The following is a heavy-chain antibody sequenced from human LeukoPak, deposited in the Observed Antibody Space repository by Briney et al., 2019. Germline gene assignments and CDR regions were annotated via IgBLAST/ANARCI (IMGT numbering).Heavy chain of an antibody. J-gene: IGHJ5*02. D-gene: IGHD6-19*01. CDR2: ISGSGGSA. CDR1: GFTFSSYD. CDR3: AKGYIWDSSGFQGFDP. V-gene: IGHV3-23*01. Sequence: GGPLRLSCAASGFTFSSYDMSRVRQAPGKGLEWVSAISGSGGSAYYADSVKGRFTISRDNSKNTLFLQMNSLRAEDTAVYYCAKGYIWDSSGFQGFDPWGQGTLVTVSS.